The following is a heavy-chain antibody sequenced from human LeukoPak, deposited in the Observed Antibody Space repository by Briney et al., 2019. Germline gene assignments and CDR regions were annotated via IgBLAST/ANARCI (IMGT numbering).Heavy chain of an antibody. CDR2: ISGVGYST. Sequence: GSLRLSCVASGFSFSTYWMSWVRQAPGRGLEWVSAISGVGYSTYYADSVKGRFTISRDNSKNTLYLQMNSLRAEDTAIYYCAKISREGATTGPGGPGNFDYWGQGTLVTVSS. CDR3: AKISREGATTGPGGPGNFDY. D-gene: IGHD1-26*01. J-gene: IGHJ4*02. V-gene: IGHV3-23*01. CDR1: GFSFSTYW.